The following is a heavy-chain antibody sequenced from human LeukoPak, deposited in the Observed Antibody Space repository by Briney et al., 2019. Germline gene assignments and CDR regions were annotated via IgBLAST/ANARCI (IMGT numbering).Heavy chain of an antibody. CDR3: ARKGHLFTYY. V-gene: IGHV5-10-1*01. J-gene: IGHJ4*02. CDR2: IDPSDSYT. Sequence: GESLRIYCKGSGYSFNRYWISWVRQMPGKGLEWMGRIDPSDSYTNYSPSFQGHVTISADKSISTAYLQWSTLKASDTAMYYCARKGHLFTYYWGQGTLVTVSS. CDR1: GYSFNRYW.